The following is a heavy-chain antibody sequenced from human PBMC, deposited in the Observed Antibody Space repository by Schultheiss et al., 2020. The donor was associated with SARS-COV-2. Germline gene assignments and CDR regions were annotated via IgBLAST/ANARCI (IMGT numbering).Heavy chain of an antibody. J-gene: IGHJ2*01. CDR3: ASGNWYFDL. V-gene: IGHV4-59*01. CDR1: GGSISSYY. CDR2: IYYSGST. Sequence: SETLSLTCTVSGGSISSYYRSWIRQPPGKGLEWIGYIYYSGSTNYNPSLKSRVTISVDTSKNQFSLKLSSVTAADTAVYYCASGNWYFDLWGRGTLVTVSS.